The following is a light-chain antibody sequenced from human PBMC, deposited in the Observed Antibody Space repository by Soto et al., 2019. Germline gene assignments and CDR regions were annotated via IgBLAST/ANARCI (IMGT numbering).Light chain of an antibody. Sequence: DIQLTQSPSFLSASVGDRVTITCRASQGISTFLAWYQQKPGKAPNLLIYAASTLQSGVPSRFSGGGSGTEFTLTISSLQPEDFATYYCQQLNNYPVTFGGGTKVEIK. V-gene: IGKV1-9*01. J-gene: IGKJ4*01. CDR2: AAS. CDR1: QGISTF. CDR3: QQLNNYPVT.